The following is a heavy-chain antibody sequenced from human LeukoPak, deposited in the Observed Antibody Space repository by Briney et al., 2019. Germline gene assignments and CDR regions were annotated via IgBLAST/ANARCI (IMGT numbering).Heavy chain of an antibody. CDR1: GGSISSSSYY. Sequence: SETLSLTCTVSGGSISSSSYYWGWIRQPPGKGLEWIGSIYYSGSTYYNPSLKSRVTISVDTSKNQFSLKLSSVTAADTAVYYCARALDYSPFDYWGQGTLVTVSS. CDR2: IYYSGST. D-gene: IGHD4-11*01. J-gene: IGHJ4*02. CDR3: ARALDYSPFDY. V-gene: IGHV4-39*07.